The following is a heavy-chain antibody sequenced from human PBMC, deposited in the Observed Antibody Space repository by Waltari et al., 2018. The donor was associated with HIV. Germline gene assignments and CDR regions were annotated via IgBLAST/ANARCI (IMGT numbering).Heavy chain of an antibody. CDR1: GFTFSSYW. CDR2: IKQDGSEK. Sequence: EVQLVESGGGLVQPGGSLRLSCAASGFTFSSYWMSWVRQAPGEGLGGVANIKQDGSEKYYVDSVKGRFTISRDNAKNSLYLQMNSLRAEDTAVYYCAGGGVLLWFGDLNWFDPWGQGTLVTVSS. J-gene: IGHJ5*02. D-gene: IGHD3-10*01. V-gene: IGHV3-7*01. CDR3: AGGGVLLWFGDLNWFDP.